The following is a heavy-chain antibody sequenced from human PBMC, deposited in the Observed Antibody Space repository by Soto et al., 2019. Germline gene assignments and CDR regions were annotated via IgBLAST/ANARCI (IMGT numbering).Heavy chain of an antibody. CDR1: GSTITNYW. Sequence: GESLKISCKGSGSTITNYWIGLVRQIPGKGPEWMGIIYPGDSDTKYNPSFQGQVTISADKSITTTYLQWSRPKASDTAIYYCAASIFYYGMDVWGQGTTVTVSS. J-gene: IGHJ6*02. V-gene: IGHV5-51*01. CDR3: AASIFYYGMDV. CDR2: IYPGDSDT.